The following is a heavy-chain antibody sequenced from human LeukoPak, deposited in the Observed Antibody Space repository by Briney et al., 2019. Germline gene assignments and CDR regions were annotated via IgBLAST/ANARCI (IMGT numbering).Heavy chain of an antibody. CDR2: IIPIFGTA. CDR1: GGTFSSYA. D-gene: IGHD2-15*01. CDR3: ARVRGSCLRGTVSCYFDY. J-gene: IGHJ4*02. Sequence: SMKVSCKASGGTFSSYAISWVRQAPGQGLEWMGGIIPIFGTANYAQKFQGRVTITADESTSTAYMELSSLRAEDTALYHCARVRGSCLRGTVSCYFDYWGQGTLVTVSS. V-gene: IGHV1-69*13.